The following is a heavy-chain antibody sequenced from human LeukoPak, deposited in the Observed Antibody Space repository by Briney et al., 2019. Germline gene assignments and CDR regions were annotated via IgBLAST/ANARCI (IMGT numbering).Heavy chain of an antibody. CDR2: IYYSGST. D-gene: IGHD3-3*01. J-gene: IGHJ4*02. V-gene: IGHV4-59*08. CDR1: GGSISSYY. CDR3: ARALSRSNYYFFDY. Sequence: SETLSLTCTVSGGSISSYYWSWIRQPPGKGLEWIGYIYYSGSTNYNPSLKSRVTISVDTSKNQFSLKLSSVTAADTAVYYCARALSRSNYYFFDYWGQGILVTVSS.